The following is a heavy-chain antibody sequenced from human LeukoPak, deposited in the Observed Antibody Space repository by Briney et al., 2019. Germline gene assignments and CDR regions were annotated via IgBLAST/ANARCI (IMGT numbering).Heavy chain of an antibody. CDR3: AKTNGYYDL. Sequence: GGSLRLSCAASGFTFSSYGMSWVRKAPGKGLEWVSSIGGSGANTYYADSVKGRFTITRDNSKSTMYLQMNSLRAEDTAVYHCAKTNGYYDLWGQGTLVTVSS. J-gene: IGHJ4*02. V-gene: IGHV3-23*01. CDR2: IGGSGANT. CDR1: GFTFSSYG. D-gene: IGHD3-22*01.